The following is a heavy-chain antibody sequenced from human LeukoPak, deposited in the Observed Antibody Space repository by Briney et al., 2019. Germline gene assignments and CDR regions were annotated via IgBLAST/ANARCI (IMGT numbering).Heavy chain of an antibody. J-gene: IGHJ4*02. CDR2: IYNSGST. CDR1: GGSISSYY. Sequence: SETLSLTCTVSGGSISSYYWSWIRQPPGKGLEYIGYIYNSGSTNYNPSLKSRVTMSVDTSKNQFSLKLSSVTAADTAVYYCARVTSGLLDNWSQGTLVTVSS. CDR3: ARVTSGLLDN. V-gene: IGHV4-59*13. D-gene: IGHD6-19*01.